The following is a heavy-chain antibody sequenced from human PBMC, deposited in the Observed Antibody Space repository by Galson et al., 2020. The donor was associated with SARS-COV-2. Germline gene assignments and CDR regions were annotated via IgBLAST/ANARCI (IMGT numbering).Heavy chain of an antibody. Sequence: QLGESQKISCAASGFTFSGSAMHWVRQASGKGLEWVGSIRSQANSYATANAASVKRRFTIPRDDSKNTAYLQMNSLKTEDTAVYYCTRHLGDSIVGATTPYCMDVWGQGTTVTVSS. J-gene: IGHJ6*02. D-gene: IGHD1-26*01. CDR1: GFTFSGSA. CDR3: TRHLGDSIVGATTPYCMDV. V-gene: IGHV3-73*01. CDR2: IRSQANSYAT.